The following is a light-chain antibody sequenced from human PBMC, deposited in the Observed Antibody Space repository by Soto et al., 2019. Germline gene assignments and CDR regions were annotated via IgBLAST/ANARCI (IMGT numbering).Light chain of an antibody. Sequence: EIVLTQSPGTLSLSPGEGATLSCRASQSVSSSCLAWYQQKPGQPPRLLILGASSRATGIPDRFSGSGSGTDFTLAISRLEPEDFAVYYCQECGSSPVTFGPGTKVDIK. CDR1: QSVSSSC. CDR3: QECGSSPVT. V-gene: IGKV3-20*01. CDR2: GAS. J-gene: IGKJ3*01.